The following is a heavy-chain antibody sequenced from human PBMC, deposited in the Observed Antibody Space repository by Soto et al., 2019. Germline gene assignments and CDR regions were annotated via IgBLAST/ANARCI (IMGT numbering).Heavy chain of an antibody. Sequence: SETLSLTCAISGDSVSSNSAAWNWIRQSPSRGLEWLGRTYYRSKWYNDYAVSVKSRITINPDTSKNQFSLQLNSVTPEDTAVYYCARAEPGGWLVRDYYYYYGMDVWGQGTTVTVSS. CDR3: ARAEPGGWLVRDYYYYYGMDV. CDR1: GDSVSSNSAA. D-gene: IGHD6-19*01. J-gene: IGHJ6*02. V-gene: IGHV6-1*01. CDR2: TYYRSKWYN.